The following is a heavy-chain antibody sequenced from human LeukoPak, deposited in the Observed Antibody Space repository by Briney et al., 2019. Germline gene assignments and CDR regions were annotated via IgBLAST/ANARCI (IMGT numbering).Heavy chain of an antibody. V-gene: IGHV4-39*01. Sequence: SETLSLTCTVSGGSFSSGNYHWDWIRQPPGKGLEWIASIYYGGDSYYNPSLKSRVTISVDTSKNQFSLKLSSVTAADTAVYHCVRYCRSSDYYHFDYWGQGTLVTVSS. CDR1: GGSFSSGNYH. D-gene: IGHD4-17*01. CDR3: VRYCRSSDYYHFDY. J-gene: IGHJ4*02. CDR2: IYYGGDS.